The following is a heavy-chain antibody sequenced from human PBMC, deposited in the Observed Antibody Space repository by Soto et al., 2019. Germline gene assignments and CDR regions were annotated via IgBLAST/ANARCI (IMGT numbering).Heavy chain of an antibody. CDR2: IDWSGST. CDR3: AGATDYGDYGFLDF. D-gene: IGHD4-17*01. CDR1: GGSISSGIYY. J-gene: IGHJ4*02. Sequence: QVQLQESGPGLVKPSQTLSLTCTVSGGSISSGIYYWSWIRQPPGKGLEWIGYIDWSGSTYYNPPLTSRVSMSVDESNNQFSLKLTSVTAADTAVYYCAGATDYGDYGFLDFWGQGALVTITS. V-gene: IGHV4-30-4*01.